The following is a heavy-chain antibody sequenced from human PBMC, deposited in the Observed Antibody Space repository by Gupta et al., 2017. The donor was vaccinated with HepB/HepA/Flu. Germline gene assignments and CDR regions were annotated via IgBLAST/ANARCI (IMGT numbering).Heavy chain of an antibody. D-gene: IGHD3-16*01. CDR3: DRASQGGNWYFDL. J-gene: IGHJ2*01. CDR2: IYLSGST. CDR1: GGTHSRWDYS. Sequence: QVQLQESGPGLVKPSQTLSLPRSVSGGTHSRWDYSCRWIRQPPGKGLEWIGYIYLSGSTYYNPYLKSRITISVDTAKNQFSLNLSSVTAADTAVYYCDRASQGGNWYFDLLGRGTLVCLL. V-gene: IGHV4-30-4*01.